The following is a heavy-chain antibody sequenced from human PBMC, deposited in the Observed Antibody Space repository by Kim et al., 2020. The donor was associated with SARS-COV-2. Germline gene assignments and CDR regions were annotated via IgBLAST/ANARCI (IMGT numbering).Heavy chain of an antibody. V-gene: IGHV4-34*01. J-gene: IGHJ5*02. D-gene: IGHD6-6*01. Sequence: YNPSLKSRVTISVDTSKNQFSLKLSSVTAADTAVYYCARGEGAARGWFDPWGQGTLVTVSS. CDR3: ARGEGAARGWFDP.